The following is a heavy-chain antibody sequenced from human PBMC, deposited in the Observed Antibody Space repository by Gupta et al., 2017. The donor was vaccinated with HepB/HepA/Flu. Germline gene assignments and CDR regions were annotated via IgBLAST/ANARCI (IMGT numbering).Heavy chain of an antibody. D-gene: IGHD2-2*01. V-gene: IGHV4-39*01. J-gene: IGHJ5*02. CDR1: GGSISSSSSS. CDR3: ARSLCSSTSCYFRRRSHWFDP. CDR2: INYSGST. Sequence: QLQLQESGPGLVKPSETLSLTCTVSGGSISSSSSSWGWIRQPPGKGLEWIGSINYSGSTYYNTSLKSRVTISVDTSKNQFSLKLSSVTAADTAVYYCARSLCSSTSCYFRRRSHWFDPWGQGTLVTVSS.